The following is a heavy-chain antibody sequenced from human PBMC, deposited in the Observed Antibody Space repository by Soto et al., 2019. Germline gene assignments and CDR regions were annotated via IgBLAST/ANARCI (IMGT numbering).Heavy chain of an antibody. CDR3: AKERSVVATTPDFDY. CDR1: GFTFSSFG. V-gene: IGHV3-30*18. D-gene: IGHD5-12*01. J-gene: IGHJ4*02. CDR2: ASYDGSYK. Sequence: QVQLVESGGGVVQPGRSLRLSCAASGFTFSSFGMHWVRQAPGKGLAWVAVASYDGSYKYYADSVKGRFTISRDNSKNTLYLQMNSLRAEDTAVYYCAKERSVVATTPDFDYWGQGTLVTVSS.